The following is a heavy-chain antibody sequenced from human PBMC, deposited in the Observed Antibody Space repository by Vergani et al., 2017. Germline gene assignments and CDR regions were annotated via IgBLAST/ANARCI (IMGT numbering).Heavy chain of an antibody. CDR2: ISSSSSYI. CDR1: GFTFSSYS. Sequence: EVQLVESGGGLVKPGGSLRLSCAASGFTFSSYSMNWVRQAPGKGLEWVSSISSSSSYIYYADSVKGRFTISRDNAKNSLYLQMNSLRAEDTAVYYCARFVVVPAALNYWGQGTLVTVSS. CDR3: ARFVVVPAALNY. J-gene: IGHJ4*02. V-gene: IGHV3-21*04. D-gene: IGHD2-2*01.